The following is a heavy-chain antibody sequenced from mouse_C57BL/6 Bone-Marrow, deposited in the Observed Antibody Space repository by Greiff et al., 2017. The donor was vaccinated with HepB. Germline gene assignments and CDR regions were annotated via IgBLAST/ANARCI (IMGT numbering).Heavy chain of an antibody. V-gene: IGHV3-6*01. D-gene: IGHD1-1*01. CDR2: ISYDGSN. CDR1: GYSITSGYY. J-gene: IGHJ1*03. Sequence: EVQLQESGPGLVKPSQSLSLTCSVTGYSITSGYYWNWIRQFPGNKLEWMGYISYDGSNNYNPSLKNRISITRDTSKNQFFLKLNSVTTEDTATYYCARGGLTTVVASYWYFDVWGTGTTVTVSS. CDR3: ARGGLTTVVASYWYFDV.